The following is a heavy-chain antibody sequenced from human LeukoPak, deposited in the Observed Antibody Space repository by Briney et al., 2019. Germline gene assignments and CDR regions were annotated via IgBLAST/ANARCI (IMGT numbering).Heavy chain of an antibody. Sequence: ASVKVSCKASGYTFTTYYMHWVRQAPGQGLEWMGWISAYNGNTNYAQKLQGRVTMTTDTSTSTAYMELRSLRSDDTAVYYCARDLVGAGDYWGQGTLVTVSS. D-gene: IGHD2-15*01. CDR2: ISAYNGNT. CDR1: GYTFTTYY. CDR3: ARDLVGAGDY. V-gene: IGHV1-18*04. J-gene: IGHJ4*02.